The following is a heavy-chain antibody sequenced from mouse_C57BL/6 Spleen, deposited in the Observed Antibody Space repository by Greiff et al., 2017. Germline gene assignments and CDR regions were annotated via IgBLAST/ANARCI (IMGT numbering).Heavy chain of an antibody. CDR2: IDPETGGT. CDR1: GYTFTDYD. V-gene: IGHV1-15*01. D-gene: IGHD1-1*01. Sequence: VQLQQSGAELVRPGASVTLSCKASGYTFTDYDMRWVKQTPVQGLEWIGAIDPETGGTAYNQKFKGKAILTADKSSSTAYMELRSLTSEDSAVYYCTRQGTVPDYFDYWGQGTTLTVSS. CDR3: TRQGTVPDYFDY. J-gene: IGHJ2*01.